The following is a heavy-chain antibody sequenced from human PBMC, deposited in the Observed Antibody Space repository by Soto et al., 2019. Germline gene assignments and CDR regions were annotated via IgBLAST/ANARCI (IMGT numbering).Heavy chain of an antibody. V-gene: IGHV4-39*01. CDR1: GGSISSSTYY. CDR3: ARHPPLGELDY. Sequence: QLQLQESGPGLVKPSETLSLTCTVSGGSISSSTYYWGWIRQPPGKGLEWIGSFYYSGSTYYNPSLKSRVTISVDTSQNQFSLKLSSVTAADTAVYYCARHPPLGELDYWGQGTLVTVSS. J-gene: IGHJ4*02. D-gene: IGHD3-16*01. CDR2: FYYSGST.